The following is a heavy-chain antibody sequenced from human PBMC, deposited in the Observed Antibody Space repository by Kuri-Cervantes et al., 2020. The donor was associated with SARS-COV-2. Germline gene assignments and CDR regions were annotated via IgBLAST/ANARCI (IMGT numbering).Heavy chain of an antibody. D-gene: IGHD3-3*01. CDR3: ARPSITIFGVVVDV. J-gene: IGHJ6*02. CDR2: INHSEST. CDR1: GGSFSGHY. Sequence: SETLSLTCAVYGGSFSGHYWSWIRQPPGKGLEWIGEINHSESTNYNPSLKSRVTISVDTSKNQFSLKLSSVTAADTAVYYCARPSITIFGVVVDVWGQGTTVTVSS. V-gene: IGHV4-34*01.